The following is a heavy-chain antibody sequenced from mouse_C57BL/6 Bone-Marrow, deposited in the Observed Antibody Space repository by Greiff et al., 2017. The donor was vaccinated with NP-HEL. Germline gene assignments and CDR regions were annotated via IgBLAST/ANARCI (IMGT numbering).Heavy chain of an antibody. V-gene: IGHV1-80*01. CDR1: GYAFSSYW. Sequence: VQLQQSGAELVKPGASVKISCKASGYAFSSYWMNWVKQRPGKGLEWIGQIYPGDGDTNYNGKFKGKATLTADKSSSTAYMQLSSLTSEDSAVYFCANHYYGSSYGFAYWGQGTLVTVSA. CDR3: ANHYYGSSYGFAY. J-gene: IGHJ3*01. CDR2: IYPGDGDT. D-gene: IGHD1-1*01.